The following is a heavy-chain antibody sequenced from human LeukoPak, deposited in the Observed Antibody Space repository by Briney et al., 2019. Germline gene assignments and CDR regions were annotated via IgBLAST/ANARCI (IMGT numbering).Heavy chain of an antibody. CDR2: IKRDGSDN. Sequence: PGGSLRLSCAASGFTFSNYWMSWVRQAPGKGLEWVANIKRDGSDNYYVGSVEGRFTISRDNGKNSLYLQMNSLRAEDTAVYYCARARVTSDFDYWGQGTLVTVSS. CDR3: ARARVTSDFDY. D-gene: IGHD2-21*02. CDR1: GFTFSNYW. J-gene: IGHJ4*02. V-gene: IGHV3-7*01.